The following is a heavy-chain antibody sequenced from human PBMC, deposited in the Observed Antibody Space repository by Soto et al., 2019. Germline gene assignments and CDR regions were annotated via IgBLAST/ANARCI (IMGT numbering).Heavy chain of an antibody. CDR2: INSDGSIT. J-gene: IGHJ4*02. CDR3: VRYPRSVGGSYRPDY. V-gene: IGHV3-74*01. Sequence: GGTLRLSCAASGFTFSSYWMHWVRQVPEKGLVWVSRINSDGSITNYADAVKGRFTISRDNVKNTLYLQMNSLRAEDTAVYYCVRYPRSVGGSYRPDYWGQGTLVTVSS. D-gene: IGHD3-16*02. CDR1: GFTFSSYW.